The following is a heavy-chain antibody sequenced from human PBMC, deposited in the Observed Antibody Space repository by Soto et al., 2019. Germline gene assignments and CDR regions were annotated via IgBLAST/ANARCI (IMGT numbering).Heavy chain of an antibody. Sequence: GGSLRLSCAASGFIVKNNYMSWGRQAPGKGLEWVSVIYSGYTTYYADSVRGRFTISRDNSQNTLFLQMKRLTVDDTAIYYCAAPRDEYGSGVSWFTYGMDIWGQGTTVTVSS. CDR2: IYSGYTT. J-gene: IGHJ6*02. D-gene: IGHD3-10*01. CDR3: AAPRDEYGSGVSWFTYGMDI. CDR1: GFIVKNNY. V-gene: IGHV3-53*01.